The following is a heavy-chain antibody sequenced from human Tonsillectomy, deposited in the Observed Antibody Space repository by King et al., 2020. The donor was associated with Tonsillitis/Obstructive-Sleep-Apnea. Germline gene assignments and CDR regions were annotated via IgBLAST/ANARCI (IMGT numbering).Heavy chain of an antibody. CDR1: GYTFTSYY. J-gene: IGHJ3*02. CDR2: INPSGGST. CDR3: ARGDGDYYDSSGYDDAFDI. V-gene: IGHV1-46*01. D-gene: IGHD3-22*01. Sequence: VQLVESGAEVKKPGASVKVSCKASGYTFTSYYMHWVRQAPGQGLEWMGIINPSGGSTSYAQKFQGRVTMTRDTSTSTVYMELSSLRSEDTAVYYCARGDGDYYDSSGYDDAFDIWGQGIMVTVSS.